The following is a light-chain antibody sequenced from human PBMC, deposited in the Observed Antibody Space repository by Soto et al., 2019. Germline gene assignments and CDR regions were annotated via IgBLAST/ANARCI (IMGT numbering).Light chain of an antibody. J-gene: IGLJ3*02. CDR3: SSYTSSSTWV. CDR1: SSDVGGYNY. V-gene: IGLV2-14*01. CDR2: DVS. Sequence: QSALTQPASVSGSPGQSITISCTGTSSDVGGYNYVSWYQQHPGKAPKLMIYDVSNRPSGVSNRFSGSKSGNPASLTISGLQAEDEADYYCSSYTSSSTWVFGGGTK.